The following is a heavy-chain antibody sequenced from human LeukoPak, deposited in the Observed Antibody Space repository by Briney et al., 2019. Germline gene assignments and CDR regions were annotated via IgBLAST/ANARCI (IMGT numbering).Heavy chain of an antibody. J-gene: IGHJ4*02. CDR2: ISAYNGNT. CDR1: GYTFTSYG. D-gene: IGHD4-17*01. Sequence: ASVKVSCKASGYTFTSYGMSWVRQAPGQGLEWMGWISAYNGNTNYAQKLQGRVTMTTDTSTSTAYMELRSLRSEDTAVYYCAILVRLRGAYWGQGTLVTVSS. CDR3: AILVRLRGAY. V-gene: IGHV1-18*01.